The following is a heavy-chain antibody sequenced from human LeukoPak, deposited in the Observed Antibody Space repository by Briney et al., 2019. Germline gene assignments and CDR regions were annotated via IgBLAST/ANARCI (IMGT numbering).Heavy chain of an antibody. CDR3: TPEGDSSENYYYYGMDV. V-gene: IGHV3-15*07. J-gene: IGHJ6*02. Sequence: PGGSLRLSCAASGFTFSNAWMNWVRQAPGKGLEWVGRIKSKTDGGTTDYAAPVKSRFTISRDDSKNTLYLQMNSLKTEDTAVYYCTPEGDSSENYYYYGMDVWGQGTTVTVSS. CDR2: IKSKTDGGTT. D-gene: IGHD2-15*01. CDR1: GFTFSNAW.